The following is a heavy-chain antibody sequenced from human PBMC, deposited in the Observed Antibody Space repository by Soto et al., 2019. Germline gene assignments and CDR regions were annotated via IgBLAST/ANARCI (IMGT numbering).Heavy chain of an antibody. D-gene: IGHD2-8*01. Sequence: SLRLSCAASGFTFSSYGMHWVRQAPGKGLEWVAVISYDGSNKYYADSVKGRFTISRDNSKNTLYLQMNSLRAEDTAVYYCAKATNESGVLDYWGQGTLGTAPQ. J-gene: IGHJ4*02. V-gene: IGHV3-30*18. CDR3: AKATNESGVLDY. CDR1: GFTFSSYG. CDR2: ISYDGSNK.